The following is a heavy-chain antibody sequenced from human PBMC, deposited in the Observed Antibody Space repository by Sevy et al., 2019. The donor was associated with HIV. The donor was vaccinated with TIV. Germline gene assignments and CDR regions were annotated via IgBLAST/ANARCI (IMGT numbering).Heavy chain of an antibody. CDR1: GDSVSSDRAT. Sequence: SQTLSLTCAISGDSVSSDRATWNWIRQSPSRGLEWLGRTYYSSKWYNDYAVFVKGRISITPDTSKNQFSLQLNSVTAEDSAVYYCARTTATTDTWGQGTLVTVSS. CDR2: TYYSSKWYN. CDR3: ARTTATTDT. D-gene: IGHD1-7*01. V-gene: IGHV6-1*01. J-gene: IGHJ5*02.